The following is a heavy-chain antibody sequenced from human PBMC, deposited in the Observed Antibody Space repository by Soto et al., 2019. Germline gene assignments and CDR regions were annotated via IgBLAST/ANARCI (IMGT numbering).Heavy chain of an antibody. J-gene: IGHJ4*02. CDR2: SSATGAGT. V-gene: IGHV3-23*01. Sequence: EVQLLKSGGGLVQPGGSLRLSCAASGFTFSSYGMTWVRQAPGKGLEWVSFSSATGAGTYYADSVKGRFTISRDKSKNTLYLQMTGLRADDTAVYYCAKDRRAGGNYGFYSDFWGQGALVIVSS. CDR1: GFTFSSYG. D-gene: IGHD1-7*01. CDR3: AKDRRAGGNYGFYSDF.